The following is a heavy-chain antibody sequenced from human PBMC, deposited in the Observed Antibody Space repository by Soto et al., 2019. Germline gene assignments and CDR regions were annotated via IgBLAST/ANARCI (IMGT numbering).Heavy chain of an antibody. V-gene: IGHV4-39*01. CDR1: GGSISSSSYY. CDR3: ARHPYDSSGYYFYFDY. Sequence: SETLSLTCTVSGGSISSSSYYWGWIRQPPGKGLEWIGSIYYSGSTYYNPSLKSRVTISVDTSKNQFSLKLSSVTAADTAVYYCARHPYDSSGYYFYFDYWGQGTLVTVSS. CDR2: IYYSGST. D-gene: IGHD3-22*01. J-gene: IGHJ4*02.